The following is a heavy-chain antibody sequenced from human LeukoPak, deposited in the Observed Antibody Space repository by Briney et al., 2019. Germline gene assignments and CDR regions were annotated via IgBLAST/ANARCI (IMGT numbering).Heavy chain of an antibody. CDR1: GYSFTNYW. V-gene: IGHV5-10-1*01. J-gene: IGHJ6*02. CDR3: ARRRYSSSSVTFYYYGMDV. CDR2: IDPSDSYT. Sequence: GESLKISCKGSGYSFTNYWISWVRQMPGKGLEWVGRIDPSDSYTNYNPSFQGHVTISADKSVSTAYLQWSSLKASDTAVYFCARRRYSSSSVTFYYYGMDVWGQGTTVTVSS. D-gene: IGHD6-6*01.